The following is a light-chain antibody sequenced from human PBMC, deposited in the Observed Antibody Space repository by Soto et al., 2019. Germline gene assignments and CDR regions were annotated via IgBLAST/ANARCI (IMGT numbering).Light chain of an antibody. CDR3: G. CDR2: LGS. V-gene: IGKV2-28*01. J-gene: IGKJ5*01. Sequence: DIVMTQSPLSLPVTPGEPASISCRSSQSLLHSNGYNYLDWYLQKPGQSPQLLIYLGSNRASGVPDRFSGSGSGTDFTLKISRVEAEDVGVYYGGFGQGTRLEIK. CDR1: QSLLHSNGYNY.